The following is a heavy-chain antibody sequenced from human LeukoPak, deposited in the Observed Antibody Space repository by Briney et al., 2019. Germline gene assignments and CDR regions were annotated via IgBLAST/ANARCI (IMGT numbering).Heavy chain of an antibody. Sequence: ASVKVSCKASGYTFTSYDFNWVRQATGQGPEWMGWMNPNSGNTGYAQKFQGRVTMTRDTSTSTVYMELSSLRSEDTAVYYCARDYVDDIPMIKDYWGQGTLVTVSS. D-gene: IGHD2-8*01. CDR3: ARDYVDDIPMIKDY. CDR2: MNPNSGNT. CDR1: GYTFTSYD. J-gene: IGHJ4*02. V-gene: IGHV1-8*01.